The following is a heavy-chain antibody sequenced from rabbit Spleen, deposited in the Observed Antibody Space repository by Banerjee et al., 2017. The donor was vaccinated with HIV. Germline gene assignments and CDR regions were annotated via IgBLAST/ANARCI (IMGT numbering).Heavy chain of an antibody. V-gene: IGHV1S40*01. Sequence: QSLEESGGDLVKPGASLTLTCTASGFSFSRNYVMCWVRQAPGKGLEWFGCIGTISDNTYYASWVNGRFTISKTSSTTVTLQMTSLTAADTATYFCAREGDSISSYFLWGPGTLVTVS. J-gene: IGHJ4*01. CDR1: GFSFSRNYV. CDR2: IGTISDNT. D-gene: IGHD1-1*01. CDR3: AREGDSISSYFL.